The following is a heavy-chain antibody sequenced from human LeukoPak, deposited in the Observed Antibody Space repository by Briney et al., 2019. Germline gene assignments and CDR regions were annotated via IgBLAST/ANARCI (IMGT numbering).Heavy chain of an antibody. Sequence: PSETLSLTCTVSGGSISSGGYYWSWIRQPPGQALEWIGYIYDSGSTYYNPSLKSRVTISVDTSKNQFSLKLSSVTAADTAVYYCARRPSYSSSQGSWFDPWGQGTLVTVSS. CDR3: ARRPSYSSSQGSWFDP. V-gene: IGHV4-30-2*03. CDR1: GGSISSGGYY. J-gene: IGHJ5*02. D-gene: IGHD6-6*01. CDR2: IYDSGST.